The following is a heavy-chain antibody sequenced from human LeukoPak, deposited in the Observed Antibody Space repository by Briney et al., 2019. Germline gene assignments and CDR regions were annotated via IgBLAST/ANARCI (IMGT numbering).Heavy chain of an antibody. CDR1: GFTLSTYW. CDR3: ASWGAGGNS. CDR2: INPDGSGK. J-gene: IGHJ4*02. D-gene: IGHD3-16*01. Sequence: GGSLRLSCEASGFTLSTYWMNWVRQVPGKGLDWVANINPDGSGKRYVDSVKGRFTIARDNADNSLSLQMNSLRAEDTAVYYCASWGAGGNSWGQGTLVTVSS. V-gene: IGHV3-7*01.